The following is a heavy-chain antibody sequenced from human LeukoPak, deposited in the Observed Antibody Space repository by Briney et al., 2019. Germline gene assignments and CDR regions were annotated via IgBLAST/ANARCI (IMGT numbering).Heavy chain of an antibody. J-gene: IGHJ4*02. V-gene: IGHV3-7*01. CDR1: GFTLTNYW. D-gene: IGHD2-15*01. CDR3: ARESRSAFDN. Sequence: GGSLRLSCAASGFTLTNYWMSWVRQAPGKGLEWVANIKQSGSEKNYVDSVKGRFTISRDNAKNSVYLQMNSLRAEDTALYYCARESRSAFDNWGQGIMVTVSP. CDR2: IKQSGSEK.